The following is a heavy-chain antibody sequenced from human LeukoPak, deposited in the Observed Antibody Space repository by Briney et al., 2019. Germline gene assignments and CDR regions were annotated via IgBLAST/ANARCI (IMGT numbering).Heavy chain of an antibody. J-gene: IGHJ4*02. CDR3: AKDPAYYDSSGYYYAPLDY. D-gene: IGHD3-22*01. CDR1: GFTFNNYW. Sequence: GGSLRLSCAGSGFTFNNYWMHWVRQAPGKGLVWVSGINSDGSSTNYADSVKGRFTISRDNAKNTLFLQMDSLRDEDTAVYYCAKDPAYYDSSGYYYAPLDYWGQGTLVTVSS. CDR2: INSDGSST. V-gene: IGHV3-74*01.